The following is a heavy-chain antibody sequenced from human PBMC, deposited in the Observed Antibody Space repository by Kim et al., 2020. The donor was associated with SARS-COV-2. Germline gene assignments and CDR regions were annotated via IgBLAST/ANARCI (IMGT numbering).Heavy chain of an antibody. D-gene: IGHD3-22*01. CDR3: ASTPHYYYDSSGYAH. V-gene: IGHV4-59*01. Sequence: PSLKSRVTISVDTSKNQFSLKLSSVTAADTAVYYCASTPHYYYDSSGYAHWGQGTLVTVSS. J-gene: IGHJ4*02.